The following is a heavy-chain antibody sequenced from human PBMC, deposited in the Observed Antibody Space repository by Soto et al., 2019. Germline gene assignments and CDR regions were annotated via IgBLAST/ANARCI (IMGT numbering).Heavy chain of an antibody. CDR2: IYPGDSDT. V-gene: IGHV5-51*01. Sequence: PGESLKISCEGSGCSFTTFWIGHWIGWVRQMPGKGLEWMGIIYPGDSDTRYSPSFQGQVTISADKSISTAYLQWSSLKASDTAMYYCARLVGATLSAAYYYYGMDVWGQGTTVTVSS. CDR3: ARLVGATLSAAYYYYGMDV. J-gene: IGHJ6*02. D-gene: IGHD1-26*01. CDR1: GCSFTTFWIGHW.